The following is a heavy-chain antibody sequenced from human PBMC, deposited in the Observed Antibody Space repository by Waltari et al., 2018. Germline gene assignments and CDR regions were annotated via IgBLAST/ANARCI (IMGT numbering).Heavy chain of an antibody. D-gene: IGHD3-3*01. CDR3: ARAVAYYDFWSGYVGAFDI. CDR2: IYTSGST. CDR1: GGSISSYY. J-gene: IGHJ3*02. Sequence: QVQLQESGPGLVKPSETLSLTCTVSGGSISSYYWSWIRQPAGQGLEWIGRIYTSGSTNYNHSLKRRVTMSVDTSKNQFSLKLSSVTAADTAVYYCARAVAYYDFWSGYVGAFDIWGQGTMVTVSS. V-gene: IGHV4-4*07.